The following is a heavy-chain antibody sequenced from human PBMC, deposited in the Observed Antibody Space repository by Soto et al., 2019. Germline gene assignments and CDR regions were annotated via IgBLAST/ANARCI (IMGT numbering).Heavy chain of an antibody. Sequence: PGGSLRLSCAASGFTFSNYAMSWVRQAPGKGLEWVSAISGSGGSTHYADSVKGRFTISRDNSKNTLYLQMNSLRAEDTAVYYCAKPTTLGLGIRRIDYWGQGTLVTVSS. CDR2: ISGSGGST. V-gene: IGHV3-23*01. J-gene: IGHJ4*02. CDR3: AKPTTLGLGIRRIDY. D-gene: IGHD4-17*01. CDR1: GFTFSNYA.